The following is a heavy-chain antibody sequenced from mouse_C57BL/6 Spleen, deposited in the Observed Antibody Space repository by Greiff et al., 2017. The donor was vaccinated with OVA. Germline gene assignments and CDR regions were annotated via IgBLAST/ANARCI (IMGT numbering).Heavy chain of an antibody. CDR3: AKVYDGYPFAY. Sequence: EVQRVESGGGLVKPGGSLKLSCAASGFTFSSYTMSWVRQTPEKRLEWVATISGGGGNTYYPDSVKGRFTISRDNAKNTLYLQMSSPRSEDTALYYCAKVYDGYPFAYWGQGTLVTVSA. V-gene: IGHV5-9*01. CDR1: GFTFSSYT. CDR2: ISGGGGNT. J-gene: IGHJ3*01. D-gene: IGHD2-3*01.